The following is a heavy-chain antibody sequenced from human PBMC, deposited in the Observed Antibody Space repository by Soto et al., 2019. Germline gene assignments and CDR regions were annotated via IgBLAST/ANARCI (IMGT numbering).Heavy chain of an antibody. Sequence: GGSLRLSCAASGFTFDDYAMHWVRQAPGKGLEWVSGISWNSGSIGYADSVKGRFTISRDNAKNSLYLQMNSLRAEDTALYYCAKDPGSTMVRGVIQKYGYYGMDVWGQGTTVTVSS. CDR3: AKDPGSTMVRGVIQKYGYYGMDV. CDR2: ISWNSGSI. V-gene: IGHV3-9*01. D-gene: IGHD3-10*01. CDR1: GFTFDDYA. J-gene: IGHJ6*02.